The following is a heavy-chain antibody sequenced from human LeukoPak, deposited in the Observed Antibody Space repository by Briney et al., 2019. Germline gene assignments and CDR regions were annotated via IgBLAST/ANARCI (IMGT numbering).Heavy chain of an antibody. CDR1: GFTFSSYE. CDR2: ISRSGSTI. V-gene: IGHV3-48*03. D-gene: IGHD3-10*02. Sequence: GGSLRLSCAASGFTFSSYEMYWVRQAAGEGLEWVSYISRSGSTIYYADSEKGRFTISSDNAKNLLYLQMNSLTDEATAYYYCAELGNTMIGGVWGKGTTVTISS. CDR3: AELGNTMIGGV. J-gene: IGHJ6*04.